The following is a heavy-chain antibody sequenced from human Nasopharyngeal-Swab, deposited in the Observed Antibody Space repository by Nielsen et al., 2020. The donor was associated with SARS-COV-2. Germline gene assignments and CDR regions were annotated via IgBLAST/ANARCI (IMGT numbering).Heavy chain of an antibody. J-gene: IGHJ4*02. D-gene: IGHD4-17*01. V-gene: IGHV3-30*03. CDR2: IAHDASNE. Sequence: GESLKISCAASGFTFSSFGTHWVRQAPGKGLEWVAFIAHDASNEYYGDSVKGRFSISRDSSKNTLYLQMDSLRGEDTAVYYCARDAPAHYGAFYWGRGTLVTVSS. CDR3: ARDAPAHYGAFY. CDR1: GFTFSSFG.